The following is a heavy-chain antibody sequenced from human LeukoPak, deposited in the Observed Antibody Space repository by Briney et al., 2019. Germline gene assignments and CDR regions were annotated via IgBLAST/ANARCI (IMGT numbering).Heavy chain of an antibody. CDR1: GLTFSSHG. D-gene: IGHD3-3*01. CDR3: ANSLMEVSYYFDY. V-gene: IGHV3-30*02. Sequence: HPGGSLRLSCAASGLTFSSHGMHWVRQAPGKGLEWVAFIHYDGSIKYFADSVRGRFTISRDNSKNTLYLQMNSLRPDDTAVYYCANSLMEVSYYFDYWGQGTLVTVSS. J-gene: IGHJ4*02. CDR2: IHYDGSIK.